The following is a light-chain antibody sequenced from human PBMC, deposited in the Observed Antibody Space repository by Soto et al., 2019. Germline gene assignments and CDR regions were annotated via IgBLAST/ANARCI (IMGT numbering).Light chain of an antibody. Sequence: QSVLTQPASVSGSPGQSITISCTGTSSDVGGYNYVSWYQQHPGKAPKLMIYEVSNRPSGVSNRSSGSKSGNTASLTISGLQAEDEADYYCSSYTSSSTPGVFGGGTKVTVL. CDR2: EVS. V-gene: IGLV2-14*01. CDR3: SSYTSSSTPGV. CDR1: SSDVGGYNY. J-gene: IGLJ3*02.